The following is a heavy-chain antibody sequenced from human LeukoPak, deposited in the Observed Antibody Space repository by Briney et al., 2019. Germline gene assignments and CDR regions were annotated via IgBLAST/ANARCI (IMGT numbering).Heavy chain of an antibody. J-gene: IGHJ4*02. CDR1: GYTCTNYA. V-gene: IGHV1-3*01. Sequence: ASVKVSCKASGYTCTNYAIQWVRQAPGQRLEWMGWINAGNGKTKYSQKFQGRVTITRDTSANTAYMELSMLSSEAAAVYYYERGIWTATSVYYDLDGWGQGTMVTVAS. D-gene: IGHD1-26*01. CDR2: INAGNGKT. CDR3: ERGIWTATSVYYDLDG.